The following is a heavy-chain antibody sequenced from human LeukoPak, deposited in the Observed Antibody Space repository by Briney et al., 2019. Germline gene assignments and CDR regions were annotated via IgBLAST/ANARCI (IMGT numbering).Heavy chain of an antibody. J-gene: IGHJ4*02. CDR3: AKTPLDSSGYPFDY. CDR1: GFTFSSYA. Sequence: GGSLTLACAASGFTFSSYAMSCVRQAPGKGLGWVSAISGSGGSTYYADSVKGRFTISRDNSKNTLYLQMNSLRAEDTAVYYCAKTPLDSSGYPFDYWGQGTLVTVSS. D-gene: IGHD3-22*01. CDR2: ISGSGGST. V-gene: IGHV3-23*01.